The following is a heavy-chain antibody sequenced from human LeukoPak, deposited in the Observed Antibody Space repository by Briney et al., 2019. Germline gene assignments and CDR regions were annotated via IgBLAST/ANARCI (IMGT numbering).Heavy chain of an antibody. CDR2: ISYDGSNK. CDR3: ASSVYCSGGSCYHAFDI. Sequence: PGGSLRLSCAASGFTFSSYATHWVRQAPGKGLEWVAVISYDGSNKYYADSVKGRFTISRDNSKNTLYLQMNSLRAEDTAVYYCASSVYCSGGSCYHAFDIWGQGTMVTVSS. CDR1: GFTFSSYA. V-gene: IGHV3-30*04. D-gene: IGHD2-15*01. J-gene: IGHJ3*02.